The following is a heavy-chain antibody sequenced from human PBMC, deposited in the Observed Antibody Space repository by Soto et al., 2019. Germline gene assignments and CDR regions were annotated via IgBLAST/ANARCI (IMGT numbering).Heavy chain of an antibody. CDR1: GGTFSKYA. Sequence: QVQLVQSGAEMQQPGASVRVSCKASGGTFSKYAFSWVRQAPGQGLEWLGGSIPMFGTPNYAQKFQGRVAISADESTATVYMELSSLRSEDTAVYFCPRPLRDTNYYYGMAVWRQGTTVTVSS. J-gene: IGHJ6*02. D-gene: IGHD4-17*01. CDR2: SIPMFGTP. V-gene: IGHV1-69*01. CDR3: PRPLRDTNYYYGMAV.